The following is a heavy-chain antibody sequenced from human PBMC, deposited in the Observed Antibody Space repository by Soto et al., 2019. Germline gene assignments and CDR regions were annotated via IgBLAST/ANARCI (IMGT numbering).Heavy chain of an antibody. CDR2: IYYSGST. D-gene: IGHD2-15*01. Sequence: ETLSLTCTVSGGSISSYYWSWIRQPPGKGLEWIGYIYYSGSTNYNPSLKSRVTISVDTSKNQFSLKLSSVTAADTAVYYCARLWGYCSGGSCYSSWFDPWGQGTLVTVSS. CDR1: GGSISSYY. CDR3: ARLWGYCSGGSCYSSWFDP. J-gene: IGHJ5*02. V-gene: IGHV4-59*08.